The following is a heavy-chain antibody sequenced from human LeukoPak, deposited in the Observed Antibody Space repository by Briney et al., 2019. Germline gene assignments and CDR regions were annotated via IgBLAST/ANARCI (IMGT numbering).Heavy chain of an antibody. Sequence: GGSLRLSCAASGFIFSSYDISWVRQAPGKGLEWVSAISGDGGSTYYADSVKGRFTISRDNSKNTLYLQMNSLRAEDTAVYYCAKERTISDDGMDVWGQGTTVTVSS. J-gene: IGHJ6*02. CDR3: AKERTISDDGMDV. D-gene: IGHD4/OR15-4a*01. CDR2: ISGDGGST. V-gene: IGHV3-23*01. CDR1: GFIFSSYD.